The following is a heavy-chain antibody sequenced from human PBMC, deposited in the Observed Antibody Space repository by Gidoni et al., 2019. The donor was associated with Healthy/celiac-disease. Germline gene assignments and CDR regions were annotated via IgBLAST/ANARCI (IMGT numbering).Heavy chain of an antibody. CDR3: ARASDDYGDPHYYGMDV. CDR1: GFTFSDYY. Sequence: QVQLVESGGGLVKPGGSLRLSCAASGFTFSDYYMSWIRQAPGKGLEWVSNISSSSSYTNYADSVKGRFTISRDNAKNSLYLQMNSLRAEDTAVYYCARASDDYGDPHYYGMDVWGQGTTVTVSS. D-gene: IGHD4-17*01. CDR2: ISSSSSYT. J-gene: IGHJ6*02. V-gene: IGHV3-11*05.